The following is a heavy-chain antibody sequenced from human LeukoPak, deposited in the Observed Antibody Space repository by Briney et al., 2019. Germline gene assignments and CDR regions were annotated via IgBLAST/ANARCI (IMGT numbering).Heavy chain of an antibody. J-gene: IGHJ4*02. D-gene: IGHD5-24*01. V-gene: IGHV3-74*01. CDR2: INSDGSST. CDR1: GFTFSSYW. CDR3: ARGTGYSVVDY. Sequence: GGSLRLSCAASGFTFSSYWMNWVRQAPGKGLVWVSRINSDGSSTSYADSVKGRFTLSRDNAKITLYLQMNSLRGEDTAVYYCARGTGYSVVDYWGQGTLVTVSS.